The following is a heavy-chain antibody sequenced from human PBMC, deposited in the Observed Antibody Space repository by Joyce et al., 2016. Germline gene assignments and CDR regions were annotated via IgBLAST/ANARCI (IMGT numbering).Heavy chain of an antibody. Sequence: QAHLVESGGGVVQPGRSLRLSCAASGFTFSDSPMHWVRQAPGEGLEWVAVISHDGGLTDYADSLKGRFTISRDNSKNTIFLQMNSLRADDTAVYYCARAFGTRTPFYGMDVWGQGTTVTVSS. CDR2: ISHDGGLT. CDR3: ARAFGTRTPFYGMDV. J-gene: IGHJ6*02. D-gene: IGHD1-14*01. CDR1: GFTFSDSP. V-gene: IGHV3-30*04.